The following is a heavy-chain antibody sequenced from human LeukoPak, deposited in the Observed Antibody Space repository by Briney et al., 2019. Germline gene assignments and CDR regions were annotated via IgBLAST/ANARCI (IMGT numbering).Heavy chain of an antibody. CDR1: GFTFSSYG. CDR3: AKEDDSVVPALPNDY. V-gene: IGHV3-23*01. Sequence: GGSLRLSCAASGFTFSSYGISWVRQAPGKGLEWVSAISGSGGSTYYADSVKGRFTISRDNSKNTLYLQMNSLRAEDTAVYYCAKEDDSVVPALPNDYWGQGTLVTVSS. J-gene: IGHJ4*02. D-gene: IGHD1-26*01. CDR2: ISGSGGST.